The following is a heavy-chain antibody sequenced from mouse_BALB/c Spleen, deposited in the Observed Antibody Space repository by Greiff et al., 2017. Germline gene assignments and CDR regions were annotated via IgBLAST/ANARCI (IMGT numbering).Heavy chain of an antibody. Sequence: VQLVESGPQLVRPGASVKISCKASGYSFTSYWMHWVKQRPGQGLEWIGMIDPSDSETRLNQKFKDKATLTVDKSSSTAYMQLSSPTSEDSAVYYCARASGLDYWGQGTTLTVSS. CDR2: IDPSDSET. J-gene: IGHJ2*01. CDR1: GYSFTSYW. V-gene: IGHV1S126*01. CDR3: ARASGLDY.